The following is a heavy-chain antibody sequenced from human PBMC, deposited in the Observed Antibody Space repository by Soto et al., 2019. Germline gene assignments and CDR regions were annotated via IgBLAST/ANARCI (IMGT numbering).Heavy chain of an antibody. J-gene: IGHJ4*02. V-gene: IGHV3-23*01. Sequence: XGSLRLSCTASRFTFSSYSLSWVRLAPGKGLEWVSAISDSGGSAYYADSVKGRFTMSRDNSKNTLYLQMSGLRAEDTAVYYCAKDGCSRTSCYHFDDWGQGTVVTVSS. CDR2: ISDSGGSA. CDR1: RFTFSSYS. D-gene: IGHD2-2*01. CDR3: AKDGCSRTSCYHFDD.